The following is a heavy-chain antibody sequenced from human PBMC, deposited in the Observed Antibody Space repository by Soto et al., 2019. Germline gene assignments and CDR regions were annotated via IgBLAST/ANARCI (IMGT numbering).Heavy chain of an antibody. CDR3: ARVGHSSSWFCYFDL. J-gene: IGHJ2*01. CDR2: IYYSGNT. Sequence: QVHLLESGPGLLKSSETLSLTCIVSGGSMSNYYWSWIRQPPGKGLEWIGYIYYSGNTKYNPSLKSRVTISKDTSKSQFSLKLSPATAADTAVYYCARVGHSSSWFCYFDLWGRGTLVTVSS. CDR1: GGSMSNYY. V-gene: IGHV4-59*01. D-gene: IGHD6-13*01.